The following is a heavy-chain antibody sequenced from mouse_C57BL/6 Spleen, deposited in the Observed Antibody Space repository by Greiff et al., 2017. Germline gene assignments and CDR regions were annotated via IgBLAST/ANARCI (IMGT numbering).Heavy chain of an antibody. CDR2: ISNGGGST. J-gene: IGHJ4*01. Sequence: DVMLVESGGGLVQPGGSLKLSCAASGFTFSDYYMYWVRQTPEKRLEWVAYISNGGGSTYYPDTVKGRFTISRDNAKNTLYLQMSRLKSEDTAMYYCARPTTPWGQGTSVTVSS. CDR1: GFTFSDYY. D-gene: IGHD1-1*01. CDR3: ARPTTP. V-gene: IGHV5-12*01.